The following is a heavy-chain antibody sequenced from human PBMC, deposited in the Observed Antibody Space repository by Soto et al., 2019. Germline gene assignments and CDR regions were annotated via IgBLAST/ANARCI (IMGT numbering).Heavy chain of an antibody. V-gene: IGHV3-23*01. CDR3: AKSWMVYANPPMDAFYI. J-gene: IGHJ3*02. CDR2: IYDNGSGT. Sequence: GGSLRLSCAASGFTFSSYAMSWVRQAPGKVLEWVSAIYDNGSGTYYADSVKGRFTISRDNSRNTLYLQMNSLRAEDTAVYYCAKSWMVYANPPMDAFYIWGQGSMVTVSS. CDR1: GFTFSSYA. D-gene: IGHD2-8*01.